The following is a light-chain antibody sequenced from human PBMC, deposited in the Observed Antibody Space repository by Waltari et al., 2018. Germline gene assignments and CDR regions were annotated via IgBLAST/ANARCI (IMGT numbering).Light chain of an antibody. J-gene: IGKJ2*01. CDR1: ESVSSN. Sequence: EIVMTQSPATLSVSPGERVTLSCRASESVSSNLVWYQRKVGQAPRLLIYGASTRATGIPARFSGSGSGTEFTLTISSLRSEDFAVYYCQQSNNWPYTFGQGTELEIK. V-gene: IGKV3-15*01. CDR3: QQSNNWPYT. CDR2: GAS.